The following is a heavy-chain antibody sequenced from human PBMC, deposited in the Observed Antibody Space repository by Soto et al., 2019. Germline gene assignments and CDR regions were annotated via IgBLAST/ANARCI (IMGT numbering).Heavy chain of an antibody. V-gene: IGHV4-31*03. CDR1: GGSISSGGYY. Sequence: QVQLQESGPRLVKPSQTLSLTCTVSGGSISSGGYYWSCIRQHPGKGLEWIGYIFYSGSTYYNPSLKRRVTISVDTSKNQFSLKLSSVTAADTAVYYCATYGSGSYKPTTFDYWGQVTLVTVSS. CDR3: ATYGSGSYKPTTFDY. CDR2: IFYSGST. J-gene: IGHJ4*02. D-gene: IGHD3-10*01.